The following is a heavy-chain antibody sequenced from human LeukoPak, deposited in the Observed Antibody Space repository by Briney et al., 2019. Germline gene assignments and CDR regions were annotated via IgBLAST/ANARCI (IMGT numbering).Heavy chain of an antibody. V-gene: IGHV1-2*04. CDR3: ARGLGGGYSGYEDY. J-gene: IGHJ4*02. Sequence: ASVKVSCKASGYTFTGYYMHWVRQAPGQGLEWMGWINPNSGGTNYAQKFQGWVTMTRDTSISTAYMELSRLRSDDTAVYHCARGLGGGYSGYEDYWGQGTLVTVSS. CDR2: INPNSGGT. CDR1: GYTFTGYY. D-gene: IGHD5-12*01.